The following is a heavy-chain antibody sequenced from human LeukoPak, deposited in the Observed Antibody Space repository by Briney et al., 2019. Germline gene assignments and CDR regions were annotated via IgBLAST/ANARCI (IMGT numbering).Heavy chain of an antibody. V-gene: IGHV3-74*01. CDR2: INSDGSTT. D-gene: IGHD6-19*01. J-gene: IGHJ4*02. CDR3: ARVSAHAGIAVAASDY. Sequence: GGSLRLSCAASGFSFSSYWMHWVRHAPGKGLVWVSRINSDGSTTNYADSVKGRFTISRDNAKNTLYLQMNSLRAEDTAVYYCARVSAHAGIAVAASDYWGQGTLVTVSS. CDR1: GFSFSSYW.